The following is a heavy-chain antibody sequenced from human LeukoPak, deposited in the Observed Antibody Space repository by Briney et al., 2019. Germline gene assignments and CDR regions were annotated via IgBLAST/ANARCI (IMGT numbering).Heavy chain of an antibody. CDR2: IYHSGST. D-gene: IGHD6-19*01. V-gene: IGHV4-38-2*02. Sequence: SETLSLTCTVSGYSISSGYYWGWIRQPPGKGLEWIGSIYHSGSTYYNPSLKSRVTISVDTSKNQFSLKLSSVTAADTAVYYCARDPGIAVAGVFDYWGQGTLVTVSS. CDR1: GYSISSGYY. J-gene: IGHJ4*02. CDR3: ARDPGIAVAGVFDY.